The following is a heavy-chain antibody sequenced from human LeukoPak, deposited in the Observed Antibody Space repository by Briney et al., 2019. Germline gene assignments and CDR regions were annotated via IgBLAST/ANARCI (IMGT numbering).Heavy chain of an antibody. CDR1: GFTFDNYA. CDR2: ISWNSGSI. J-gene: IGHJ3*02. V-gene: IGHV3-9*01. CDR3: AKTRRGVVKGAFDI. Sequence: GRSLRLSCAASGFTFDNYAMHWVRQAPGKGLEWVSGISWNSGSIGYADSVKDRFTISRDNAKNSLYLQMNSLRAEDTALYYCAKTRRGVVKGAFDIWGQGTMVTVSS. D-gene: IGHD3-3*01.